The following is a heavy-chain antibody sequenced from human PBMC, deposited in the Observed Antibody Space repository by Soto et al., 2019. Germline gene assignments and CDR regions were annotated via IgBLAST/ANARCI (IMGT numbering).Heavy chain of an antibody. D-gene: IGHD2-15*01. J-gene: IGHJ5*02. V-gene: IGHV1-3*01. Sequence: ASVKVSCKASGYTFTIYTMNCVRQSPVQRLDWMGWINPDNGNTKSSQKFQDRVIITRDTSASTAYMDLSSLRSEDTAVYYCARGIATGQLDPWGQGTLVTVSS. CDR3: ARGIATGQLDP. CDR2: INPDNGNT. CDR1: GYTFTIYT.